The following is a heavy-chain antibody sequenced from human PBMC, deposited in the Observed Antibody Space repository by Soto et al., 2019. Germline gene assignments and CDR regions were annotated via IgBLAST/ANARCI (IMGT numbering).Heavy chain of an antibody. D-gene: IGHD3-22*01. J-gene: IGHJ6*02. V-gene: IGHV3-23*01. Sequence: AESLTLSCPVSGFTFSTYSRSWVRQPAGKGLEWVGAISDRGPRTYYTDSVKGRFTISRDNSTSTLYLEVNSLRAEDTAVYYCAKVGYYSDGCGSSGLFGMDVWGQGTTVTVSS. CDR3: AKVGYYSDGCGSSGLFGMDV. CDR2: ISDRGPRT. CDR1: GFTFSTYS.